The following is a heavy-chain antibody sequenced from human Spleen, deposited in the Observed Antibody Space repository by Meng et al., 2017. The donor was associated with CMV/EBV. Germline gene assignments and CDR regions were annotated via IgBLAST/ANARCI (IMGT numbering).Heavy chain of an antibody. V-gene: IGHV1-2*02. D-gene: IGHD2-2*01. CDR3: ARGCSSTSCYPNWYFDL. J-gene: IGHJ2*01. CDR1: GYIFTDYY. Sequence: ASVKVSCKASGYIFTDYYMHWVRQAPGQGLEWMGWINPNSGGTNSAQKFQGRVTMTRDTSISTAYMELSRLRSDDTAVYYCARGCSSTSCYPNWYFDLWGRGTLVTVSS. CDR2: INPNSGGT.